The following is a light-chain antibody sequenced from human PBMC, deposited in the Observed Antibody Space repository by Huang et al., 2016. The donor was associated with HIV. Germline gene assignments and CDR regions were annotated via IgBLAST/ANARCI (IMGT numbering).Light chain of an antibody. CDR1: QSISSH. CDR2: DAS. J-gene: IGKJ1*01. V-gene: IGKV3-11*01. Sequence: EIVLTQSPATLSLSPGARATLSCRASQSISSHLAWYQQKPGQAPRHLIYDASNRATGVPARFSGSGSGTDFTLTISSLEPEDFAVYYCQQRSNWPPEGTFGQGTKVEIK. CDR3: QQRSNWPPEGT.